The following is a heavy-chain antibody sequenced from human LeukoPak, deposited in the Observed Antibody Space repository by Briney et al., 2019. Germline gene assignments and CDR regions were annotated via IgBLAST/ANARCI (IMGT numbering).Heavy chain of an antibody. D-gene: IGHD5-18*01. J-gene: IGHJ4*02. Sequence: SETLSLTCTVSGGSISSSSYYWGWIRQPPGKGLEWIGSIYYSGSTYYNPSLKSRVTISVDTSTNQSSLKLSSVTAADTAVYYCASIRNRRGYSYGNHDYWGQGTLVTVSS. CDR1: GGSISSSSYY. V-gene: IGHV4-39*01. CDR2: IYYSGST. CDR3: ASIRNRRGYSYGNHDY.